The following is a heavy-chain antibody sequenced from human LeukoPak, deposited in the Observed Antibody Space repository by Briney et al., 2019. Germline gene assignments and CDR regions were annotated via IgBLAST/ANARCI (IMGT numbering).Heavy chain of an antibody. V-gene: IGHV1-69*13. CDR3: ARAGYYYGSGSYYKGGYYYYYYMDV. Sequence: GASVKVSCKASGGTFSSYAISWVRQAPGQGLEWMGGIIPIFGTANYAQKFQGRVTITADESTSTAYMELSSLRSEDTAVYYCARAGYYYGSGSYYKGGYYYYYYMDVWGKGTTVTISS. CDR2: IIPIFGTA. D-gene: IGHD3-10*01. CDR1: GGTFSSYA. J-gene: IGHJ6*03.